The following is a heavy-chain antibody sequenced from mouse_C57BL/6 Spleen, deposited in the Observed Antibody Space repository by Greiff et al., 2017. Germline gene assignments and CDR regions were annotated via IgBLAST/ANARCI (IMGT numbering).Heavy chain of an antibody. J-gene: IGHJ2*01. Sequence: VQLKESGPELVKPGASVKISCKASGYSFTGYYMNWVKQSPEKSLEWIGEINPSTGGTTYNQKFKAKATLTVDKSSSTAYMQLKSLTSEDSAVYYCARGAGGNFDYWGQGTTLTVSS. V-gene: IGHV1-42*01. CDR2: INPSTGGT. CDR1: GYSFTGYY. CDR3: ARGAGGNFDY.